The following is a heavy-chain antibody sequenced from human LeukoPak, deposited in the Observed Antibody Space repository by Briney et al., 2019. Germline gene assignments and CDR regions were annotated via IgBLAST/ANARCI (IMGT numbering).Heavy chain of an antibody. D-gene: IGHD3-22*01. V-gene: IGHV1-3*01. Sequence: ASVKVSCKASGYTFTSYAMHWVRQAPGQRLEWMGWINAGNGNTKYSQKFQGRVTITRDTSASTAYMELSSLRSEDTAVYYCARGDDSSGYYYLAGFDYWGQGTLVTVSS. CDR3: ARGDDSSGYYYLAGFDY. CDR2: INAGNGNT. J-gene: IGHJ4*02. CDR1: GYTFTSYA.